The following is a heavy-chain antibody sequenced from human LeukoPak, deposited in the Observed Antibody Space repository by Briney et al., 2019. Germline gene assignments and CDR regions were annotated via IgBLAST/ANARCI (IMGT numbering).Heavy chain of an antibody. V-gene: IGHV3-64*01. CDR1: GFTVSIYS. Sequence: PGGSLRLSCAVSGFTVSIYSMAWVRQRPGKGLEYVSSISNNGGSTHYGNSVKGRFNISRDNSKNTLYLQMGSLRAEDMAVYYCEGRATGLPEYWGQGSLVTVSS. CDR2: ISNNGGST. J-gene: IGHJ4*02. CDR3: EGRATGLPEY. D-gene: IGHD3-9*01.